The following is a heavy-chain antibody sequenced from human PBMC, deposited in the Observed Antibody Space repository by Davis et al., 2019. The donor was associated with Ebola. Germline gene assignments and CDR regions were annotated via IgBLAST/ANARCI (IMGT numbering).Heavy chain of an antibody. D-gene: IGHD3-10*01. CDR3: ARDPTGGFGEEARGY. J-gene: IGHJ4*02. V-gene: IGHV3-73*01. Sequence: GGSLRLSCAASGFTFSGSAMHWVRQASGKGLEWVGRIRSKANSYATAYAASVKGRFTISRDDSKNTAYLQMNSLKTEDTAVYYCARDPTGGFGEEARGYWGQGTLVTVSS. CDR1: GFTFSGSA. CDR2: IRSKANSYAT.